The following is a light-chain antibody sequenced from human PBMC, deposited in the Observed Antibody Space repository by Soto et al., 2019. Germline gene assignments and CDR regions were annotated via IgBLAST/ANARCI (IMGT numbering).Light chain of an antibody. CDR1: QTINKW. CDR2: DAS. Sequence: DIQMTQSPSTLSASVGDRVTITCRASQTINKWLAWYQQKPGKTPRLLIHDASKLASGVTSRFSGSGSGTEFSLTIASLQPDDSATYYCQQYHTQSSVGPGTKVNIK. CDR3: QQYHTQSS. V-gene: IGKV1-5*01. J-gene: IGKJ3*01.